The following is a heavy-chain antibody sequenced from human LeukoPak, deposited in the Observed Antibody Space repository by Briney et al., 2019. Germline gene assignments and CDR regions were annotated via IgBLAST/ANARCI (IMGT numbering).Heavy chain of an antibody. CDR1: GYTFTSYG. CDR2: ISAYNGNT. V-gene: IGHV1-18*01. J-gene: IGHJ6*02. CDR3: ARVRIQLWLGANFDYYYGMDV. Sequence: ASVKASCKASGYTFTSYGISWVRQAPGQGLEWMGWISAYNGNTNYAQKLQGRVAMTTDTSTSTAYMELRSLRSDDTAVYYCARVRIQLWLGANFDYYYGMDVWGQGTTVTVSS. D-gene: IGHD5-18*01.